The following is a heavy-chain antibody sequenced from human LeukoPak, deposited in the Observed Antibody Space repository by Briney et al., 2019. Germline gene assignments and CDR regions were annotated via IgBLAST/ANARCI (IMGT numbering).Heavy chain of an antibody. D-gene: IGHD3-3*01. V-gene: IGHV3-7*01. CDR2: IKQDGSEK. Sequence: PGGSLRLSCAASGFTFSSYWMSWVRQAPGKGLEWVANIKQDGSEKYYVDSVKGRFTISRDNAKNSLYLQMNSLRAEDTAVYYCATLYYDFWSGYLPHFDYWGQGTLVTVSS. J-gene: IGHJ4*02. CDR1: GFTFSSYW. CDR3: ATLYYDFWSGYLPHFDY.